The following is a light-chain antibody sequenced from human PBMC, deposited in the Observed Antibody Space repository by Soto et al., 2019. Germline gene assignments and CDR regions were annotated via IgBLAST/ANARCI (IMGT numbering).Light chain of an antibody. CDR2: KAS. Sequence: DIQMTQSPSTLSASVGDRVTITCRASQSISSWLAWYQQKPGKAPKVLIYKASSLESGVPSRFSGSGSGTEFTLTISSLQPDDSASYYCQHYYSYPLTFGGGTKVEI. CDR3: QHYYSYPLT. V-gene: IGKV1-5*03. CDR1: QSISSW. J-gene: IGKJ4*01.